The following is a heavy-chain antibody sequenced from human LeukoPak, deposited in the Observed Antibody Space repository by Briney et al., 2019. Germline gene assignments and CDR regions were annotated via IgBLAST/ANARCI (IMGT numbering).Heavy chain of an antibody. D-gene: IGHD3-10*01. CDR2: INHSGST. CDR1: GGSFSGYY. V-gene: IGHV4-34*01. J-gene: IGHJ4*02. CDR3: AREYFDGSGSFQYYFDY. Sequence: PSETLSLTCAVYGGSFSGYYWSWIRQPPGKGLEWNGEINHSGSTNYNPSLKSRVTISVDTSKNQFSLKLSSVTAADTAVYYCAREYFDGSGSFQYYFDYWGQGTLVTVSS.